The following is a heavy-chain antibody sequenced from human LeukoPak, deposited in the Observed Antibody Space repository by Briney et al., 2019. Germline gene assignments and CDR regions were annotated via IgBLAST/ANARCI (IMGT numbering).Heavy chain of an antibody. D-gene: IGHD3-22*01. Sequence: GGSLRLSCAASGFTFSSYSMNWVRQAPGKGLEWVSYISSSSSTIYYADPVKGRFTIPRDNAKNSLYLQMNSLRAEDTAVYYCARDPSMIVVADYFDYWGQGTLVTVSS. CDR3: ARDPSMIVVADYFDY. CDR2: ISSSSSTI. CDR1: GFTFSSYS. J-gene: IGHJ4*02. V-gene: IGHV3-48*01.